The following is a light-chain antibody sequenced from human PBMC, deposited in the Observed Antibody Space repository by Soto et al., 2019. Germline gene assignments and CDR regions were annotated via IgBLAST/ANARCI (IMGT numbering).Light chain of an antibody. Sequence: EIVLTQSPGTLSLSPGERATLSCRASQSVSSSYLAWYQQKPGQAPRLLIYGASSRATGIPDWFSGSGSGTDFTLTISRLEPEGFAVYYCQQYGSSRWTFGQGTKVEIK. V-gene: IGKV3-20*01. CDR3: QQYGSSRWT. CDR1: QSVSSSY. J-gene: IGKJ1*01. CDR2: GAS.